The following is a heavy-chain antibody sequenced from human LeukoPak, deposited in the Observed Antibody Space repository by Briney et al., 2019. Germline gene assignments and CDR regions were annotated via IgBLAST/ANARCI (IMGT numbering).Heavy chain of an antibody. V-gene: IGHV3-21*01. Sequence: GGSLRLSCAASGFTFSSYSMNWVRQAPGKGLEWVSSISSSSSYIYYADSVKGRFTISRDNAKNSLYLQMNSLRAEDTAVYYCARDVVVYGSGSAFDYWGQGTLVTVSS. J-gene: IGHJ4*02. CDR2: ISSSSSYI. CDR1: GFTFSSYS. CDR3: ARDVVVYGSGSAFDY. D-gene: IGHD3-10*01.